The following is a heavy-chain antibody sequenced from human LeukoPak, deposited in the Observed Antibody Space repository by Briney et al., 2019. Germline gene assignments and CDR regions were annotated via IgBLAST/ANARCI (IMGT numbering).Heavy chain of an antibody. CDR1: GFTFSSYS. D-gene: IGHD6-19*01. CDR3: AGVSAVAGTGSYYYYYGMDV. Sequence: GGSLRLSCAASGFTFSSYSMNWVRQAPGKGLEWVSSSSSSSSYIYYADSVKGRFTISRDNAKNSLYLQMNSLRAEDTAVYYCAGVSAVAGTGSYYYYYGMDVWGQGTTVTVSS. J-gene: IGHJ6*02. V-gene: IGHV3-21*01. CDR2: SSSSSSYI.